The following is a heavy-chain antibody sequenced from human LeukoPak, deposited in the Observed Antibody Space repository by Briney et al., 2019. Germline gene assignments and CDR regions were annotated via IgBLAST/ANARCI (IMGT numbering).Heavy chain of an antibody. D-gene: IGHD3-22*01. J-gene: IGHJ1*01. CDR3: ASLKLDYYDSSGYSSAEYFQH. V-gene: IGHV4-4*07. CDR2: IYTSGST. CDR1: GGSISSYY. Sequence: SETLSLTCTVSGGSISSYYWSWIRQPAGKGLEWIGRIYTSGSTNYNPSLKSRVTISVDKSKNQFSLKLSSVTAADTAMYYCASLKLDYYDSSGYSSAEYFQHWGQGTLVTVSS.